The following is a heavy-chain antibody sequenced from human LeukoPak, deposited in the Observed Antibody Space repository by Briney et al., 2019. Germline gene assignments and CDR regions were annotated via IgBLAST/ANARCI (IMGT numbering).Heavy chain of an antibody. CDR3: AAGGYSYGYGLRYYYYGMDV. V-gene: IGHV1-58*01. CDR1: GFTFTSSA. D-gene: IGHD5-18*01. J-gene: IGHJ6*04. Sequence: GTSVKVSCKASGFTFTSSAVQWVRQARGQRLEWIGWIVVGSGNTNYAQKFRERVTITRDMSTSTAYMELSSLRSEDTAVYYCAAGGYSYGYGLRYYYYGMDVWGKGTTVTVSS. CDR2: IVVGSGNT.